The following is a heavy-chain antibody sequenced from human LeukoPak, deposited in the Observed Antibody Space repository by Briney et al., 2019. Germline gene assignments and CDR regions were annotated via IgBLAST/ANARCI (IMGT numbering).Heavy chain of an antibody. V-gene: IGHV4-4*07. Sequence: PSETLSLTCTVSGGSFSSYYWSWIRQPAGKGLEWIGRIYSSGSTNYNPSLKSRVTMSVDTSKNQFSLKLSSVTAADTAVYYCARGQYHLLYWYFDLWGRGTLVTVSS. D-gene: IGHD2-2*01. CDR1: GGSFSSYY. CDR2: IYSSGST. J-gene: IGHJ2*01. CDR3: ARGQYHLLYWYFDL.